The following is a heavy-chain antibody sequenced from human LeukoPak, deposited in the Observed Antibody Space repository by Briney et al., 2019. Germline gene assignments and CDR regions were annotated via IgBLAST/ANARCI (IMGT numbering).Heavy chain of an antibody. D-gene: IGHD3-16*01. J-gene: IGHJ6*02. CDR1: GFTFSNYA. Sequence: PGGSLRLSCAASGFTFSNYAMHWVRQVPGKGLEYVSAISTNGRSTYYANSVKGRFTISRDNSKNTLYLQMGSLRAEDMAVYYCARGVGSLVYYYGMDVWGQGTTVTVSS. V-gene: IGHV3-64*01. CDR3: ARGVGSLVYYYGMDV. CDR2: ISTNGRST.